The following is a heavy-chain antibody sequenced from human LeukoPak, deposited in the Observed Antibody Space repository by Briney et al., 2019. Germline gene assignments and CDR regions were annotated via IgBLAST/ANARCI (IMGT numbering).Heavy chain of an antibody. J-gene: IGHJ3*02. CDR2: ISGSGGST. CDR3: AKEXGNGVRGAFDI. V-gene: IGHV3-23*01. Sequence: GGSLRLSCAASGFTFSSYAMNWVRQAPGRGLEWVSVISGSGGSTYYADSVKGRFTMSRDNSKNTLYLQMNSLRAEDTAVYYCAKEXGNGVRGAFDIWGQGTMVTVSS. D-gene: IGHD4-17*01. CDR1: GFTFSSYA.